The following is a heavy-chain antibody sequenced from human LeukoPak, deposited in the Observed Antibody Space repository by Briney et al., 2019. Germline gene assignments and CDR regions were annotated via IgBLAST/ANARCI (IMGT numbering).Heavy chain of an antibody. J-gene: IGHJ4*02. V-gene: IGHV3-48*04. CDR1: EFTFSAYA. CDR2: ISPTGSTM. CDR3: VRGGWRIIETGGDS. Sequence: GGSLRLSCATSEFTFSAYAMNWVRQAPGKGLEWVGYISPTGSTMFYAGSVKGRFTVSRDNADNSLYLQMKSLRVEDTAMYYCVRGGWRIIETGGDSWGQGTLVTVSS. D-gene: IGHD2-15*01.